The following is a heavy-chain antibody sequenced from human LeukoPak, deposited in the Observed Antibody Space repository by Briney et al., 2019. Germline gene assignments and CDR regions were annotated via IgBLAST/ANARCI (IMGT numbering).Heavy chain of an antibody. CDR2: INPNSGGT. J-gene: IGHJ4*02. Sequence: ASVKVSCKASGYTFTGYYMHWVRQAPGQGLEWMGWINPNSGGTNYAQKFQGRVTMTRDTSISTAYMELSRLRSGDTAVYYCAREHPDIVVVPAALYFDYWGQGTLVTVSS. V-gene: IGHV1-2*02. CDR1: GYTFTGYY. D-gene: IGHD2-2*01. CDR3: AREHPDIVVVPAALYFDY.